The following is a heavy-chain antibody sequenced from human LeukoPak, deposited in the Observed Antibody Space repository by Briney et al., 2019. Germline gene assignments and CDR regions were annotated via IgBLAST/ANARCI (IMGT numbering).Heavy chain of an antibody. CDR3: ARVLWDYYDKGYFDY. CDR2: IKQDGSEK. Sequence: GGSLRLSCAASGFTFSSYWMSCVRQAPGKGLEWVANIKQDGSEKYYVDSVKGRFTISRDNAKNSLYLQMNSLRAEDTAVYYCARVLWDYYDKGYFDYWGQGTLVTVSS. CDR1: GFTFSSYW. J-gene: IGHJ4*02. D-gene: IGHD3-22*01. V-gene: IGHV3-7*01.